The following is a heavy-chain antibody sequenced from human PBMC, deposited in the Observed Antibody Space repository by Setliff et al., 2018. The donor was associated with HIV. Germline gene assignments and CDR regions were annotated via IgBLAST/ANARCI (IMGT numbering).Heavy chain of an antibody. CDR1: NGSFSGYY. J-gene: IGHJ4*02. Sequence: PSETLSLTCAVYNGSFSGYYWTWIRQPPGKGLEWIGETNDSGSTNYSPSLKSRVTISVDASRNQFSLRLSSVTAADTAVYYCAAWGPRYSYAPYFFDSWGQGTLVTVSS. CDR3: AAWGPRYSYAPYFFDS. V-gene: IGHV4-34*01. D-gene: IGHD5-18*01. CDR2: TNDSGST.